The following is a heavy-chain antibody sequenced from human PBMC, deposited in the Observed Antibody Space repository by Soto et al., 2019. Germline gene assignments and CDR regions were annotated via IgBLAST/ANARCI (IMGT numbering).Heavy chain of an antibody. CDR2: INGDGSYT. CDR3: ARSLSTSPDY. CDR1: GFTFSSYW. Sequence: LRLSCAASGFTFSSYWMHWVRQAPGKGLVWVSRINGDGSYTGYADSVKGRFTISRDNAKNTLYLQMNILRAEDTAVYSCARSLSTSPDYWGQGTLVTVSS. D-gene: IGHD2-2*01. V-gene: IGHV3-74*01. J-gene: IGHJ4*02.